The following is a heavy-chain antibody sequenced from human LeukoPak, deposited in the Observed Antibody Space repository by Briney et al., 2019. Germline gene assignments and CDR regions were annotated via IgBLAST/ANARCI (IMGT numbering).Heavy chain of an antibody. D-gene: IGHD3-10*01. CDR3: AGVSPGYYGSKGFDY. J-gene: IGHJ4*02. CDR1: GFTFSSYA. CDR2: ISSSGSTI. V-gene: IGHV3-48*03. Sequence: GGSLRLSCAASGFTFSSYAMSWVRQAPGKGLEWVSYISSSGSTIYYADSVKGRFTISRDNAKNSLYLQMNSLRAEDTAVYYCAGVSPGYYGSKGFDYWGQGTLVTVSS.